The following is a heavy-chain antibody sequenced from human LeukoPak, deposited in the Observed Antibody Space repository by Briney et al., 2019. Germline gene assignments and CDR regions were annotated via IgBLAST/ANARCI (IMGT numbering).Heavy chain of an antibody. J-gene: IGHJ4*02. CDR2: IFYSGST. Sequence: SETLSLTCTVSGGSISSSSYFWGWIRQPPGKGLEWIGSIFYSGSTYYNPSLKSRVTISVDTSKNQFSLKLSSVTAADTAVYYCARKRSFDLWGQGTLVTVSP. CDR1: GGSISSSSYF. CDR3: ARKRSFDL. V-gene: IGHV4-39*01. D-gene: IGHD3-9*01.